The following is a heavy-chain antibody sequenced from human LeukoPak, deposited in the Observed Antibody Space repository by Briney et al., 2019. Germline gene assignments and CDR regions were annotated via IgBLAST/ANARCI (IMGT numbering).Heavy chain of an antibody. Sequence: PSETLSLTCTVSGGAISSSSHYWGWIRPPPGKVLEWVGSMYYRGSTYHNPSLKSRVTISVDTSKNQSSLKLSSVTAADTAVYYCARDLCSGGSCYYSWFDPWGQGTLVTVSS. CDR2: MYYRGST. CDR3: ARDLCSGGSCYYSWFDP. CDR1: GGAISSSSHY. V-gene: IGHV4-39*07. D-gene: IGHD2-15*01. J-gene: IGHJ5*02.